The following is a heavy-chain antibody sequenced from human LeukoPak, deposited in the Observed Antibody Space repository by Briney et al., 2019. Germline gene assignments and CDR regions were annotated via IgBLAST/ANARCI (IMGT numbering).Heavy chain of an antibody. D-gene: IGHD7-27*01. CDR3: ARDWENWGLLPDPGY. J-gene: IGHJ4*02. V-gene: IGHV3-23*01. Sequence: GGSLRLSCAASGFSFSSSVMSWVRQAPGKGLEWVSTITGAGGDTFYADSVKGRFTISRDNAKNSLFLQMNSLRAEDTAVYYCARDWENWGLLPDPGYWGQGTLVTVSS. CDR1: GFSFSSSV. CDR2: ITGAGGDT.